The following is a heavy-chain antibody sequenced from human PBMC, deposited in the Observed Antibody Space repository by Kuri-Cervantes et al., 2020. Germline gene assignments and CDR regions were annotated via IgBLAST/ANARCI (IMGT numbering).Heavy chain of an antibody. CDR2: IDHSGRT. CDR3: ARVARYSSSWPEYFQH. J-gene: IGHJ1*01. D-gene: IGHD6-13*01. CDR1: GGSFSGYY. V-gene: IGHV4-34*01. Sequence: SETLSLTCAVYGGSFSGYYWNWIRQPPGKGLEWIGEIDHSGRTNYNPSLKSRVTISVDTSKNQFSLKLSSVTAADTAVYYCARVARYSSSWPEYFQHWGQGTLVTVSS.